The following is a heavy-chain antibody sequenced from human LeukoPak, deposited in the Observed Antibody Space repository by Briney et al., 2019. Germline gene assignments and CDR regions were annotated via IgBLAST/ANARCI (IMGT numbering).Heavy chain of an antibody. Sequence: GGSLRLPCAASGFTFSSFEMNWVRQAPGKGLEWVSYISSSGSNIYYADSVKGRFTISRDNAKNSLYLQMNSLRDEDTAVYYCARGGLYDYVWGSYRRQSFDYWGQGTLVTVSS. CDR3: ARGGLYDYVWGSYRRQSFDY. J-gene: IGHJ4*02. D-gene: IGHD3-16*02. V-gene: IGHV3-48*03. CDR2: ISSSGSNI. CDR1: GFTFSSFE.